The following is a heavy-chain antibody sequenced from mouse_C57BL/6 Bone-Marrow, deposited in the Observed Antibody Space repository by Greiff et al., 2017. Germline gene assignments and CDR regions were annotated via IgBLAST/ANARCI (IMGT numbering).Heavy chain of an antibody. Sequence: EVQLQQSGAELVRPGASVKLSCTASGFNIKDDYMHWVKQRPEQGLEWIGWIDPENGDTEYASKFQGKATITADTSSNTAYLQLSSLTSEDTAVYYCTIYYYGRRAMDYWGQGTSVTVSS. CDR1: GFNIKDDY. J-gene: IGHJ4*01. CDR2: IDPENGDT. CDR3: TIYYYGRRAMDY. V-gene: IGHV14-4*01. D-gene: IGHD1-1*01.